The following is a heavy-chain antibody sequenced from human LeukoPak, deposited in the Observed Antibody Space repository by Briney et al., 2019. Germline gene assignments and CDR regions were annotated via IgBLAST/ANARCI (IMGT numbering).Heavy chain of an antibody. V-gene: IGHV4-34*01. CDR3: ARVSVDIVATTHYNWFDP. Sequence: SETLSLTCAVYGGSFSGYYWSWIRQPPGKGLEWIGEINHSGSTNYNPSLKSRVTISVDTSKNQFSLKLSSVTAADTAVYYCARVSVDIVATTHYNWFDPWGQGTLVTVSS. CDR2: INHSGST. D-gene: IGHD5-12*01. J-gene: IGHJ5*02. CDR1: GGSFSGYY.